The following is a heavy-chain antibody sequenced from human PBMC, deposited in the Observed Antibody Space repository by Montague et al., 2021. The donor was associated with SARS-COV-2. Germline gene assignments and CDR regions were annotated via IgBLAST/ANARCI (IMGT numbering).Heavy chain of an antibody. D-gene: IGHD3-10*01. CDR1: GYSISSGYY. V-gene: IGHV4-38-2*01. CDR2: IYHSGGT. J-gene: IGHJ4*02. Sequence: SETLSLTCSVSGYSISSGYYRGWIRQPPGKGLEWIGNIYHSGGTYYSPSLKSRVTVSVDTSKNQFFLRLSSVTAADTAVYYCARWYYGSGSYPHWGQGTLVTVSS. CDR3: ARWYYGSGSYPH.